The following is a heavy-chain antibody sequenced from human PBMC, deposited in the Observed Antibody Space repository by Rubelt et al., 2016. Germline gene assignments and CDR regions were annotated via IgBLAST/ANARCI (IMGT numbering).Heavy chain of an antibody. Sequence: QVQLQQWGAGLVKPSETLSLTCAVYGGSFSGYSWTWIRQPPGKGLEWLGEIDHSGNTDYIPSLKSRVSISVDTSKNQISLKLNPVTAADTAVYYCATPRGYNYGFDPWGQGTLVTVSS. CDR2: IDHSGNT. CDR3: ATPRGYNYGFDP. CDR1: GGSFSGYS. D-gene: IGHD5-18*01. V-gene: IGHV4-34*01. J-gene: IGHJ5*02.